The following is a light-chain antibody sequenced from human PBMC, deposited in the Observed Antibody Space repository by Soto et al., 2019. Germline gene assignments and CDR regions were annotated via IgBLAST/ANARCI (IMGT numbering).Light chain of an antibody. Sequence: QSALTQPPSASGSPGQSVTISCTGTSSDVGGYNYVSWYQQHPGKAPKLMISEVSKRPSGVPDRFSGSKSGNTASLTVPGLQAEDEADYYCSSFAGNNILVFGGGTKLTVL. J-gene: IGLJ2*01. V-gene: IGLV2-8*01. CDR3: SSFAGNNILV. CDR2: EVS. CDR1: SSDVGGYNY.